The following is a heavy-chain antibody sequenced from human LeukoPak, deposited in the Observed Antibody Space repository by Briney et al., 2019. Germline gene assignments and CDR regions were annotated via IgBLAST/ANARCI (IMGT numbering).Heavy chain of an antibody. Sequence: GGSLRLSCAASGFTFSRYGMHWVRQAPGKGLEWVAFIRFDGSDKYYGDSVKGRFTISRDNSKNTLYLQMNSLRAEDTALYHCARLSSYSSGPFDYWGQGTLVTVSS. CDR2: IRFDGSDK. CDR1: GFTFSRYG. D-gene: IGHD6-19*01. J-gene: IGHJ4*02. CDR3: ARLSSYSSGPFDY. V-gene: IGHV3-30*02.